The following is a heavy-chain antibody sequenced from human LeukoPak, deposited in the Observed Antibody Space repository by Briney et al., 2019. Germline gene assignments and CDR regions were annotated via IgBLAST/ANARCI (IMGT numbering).Heavy chain of an antibody. CDR2: ISYDGSNK. CDR1: GFTFSSYG. V-gene: IGHV3-30*18. D-gene: IGHD6-19*01. CDR3: AKDLPGIAVAGLFDY. J-gene: IGHJ4*02. Sequence: GGSLRLSCAASGFTFSSYGMHWVRQAPGKGPEWVAVISYDGSNKYYADSVKGRFTISRDNSKNTLYLQMNSLRAEDTAVYYCAKDLPGIAVAGLFDYWGQGTLVTVSS.